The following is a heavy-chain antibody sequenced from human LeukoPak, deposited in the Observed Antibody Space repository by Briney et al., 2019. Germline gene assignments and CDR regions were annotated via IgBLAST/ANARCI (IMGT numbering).Heavy chain of an antibody. D-gene: IGHD4-11*01. CDR2: IWSDGTEK. V-gene: IGHV3-33*08. CDR3: ANYINSLHY. J-gene: IGHJ4*02. CDR1: GFTFSHYC. Sequence: GGSLRPSCAASGFTFSHYCMPWVRQAPGKGLEWVAVIWSDGTEKYYGDAVKGRFTISRDNSRNTVYLQMNSLRGEDPAEYYCANYINSLHYWCQGTVVTVSS.